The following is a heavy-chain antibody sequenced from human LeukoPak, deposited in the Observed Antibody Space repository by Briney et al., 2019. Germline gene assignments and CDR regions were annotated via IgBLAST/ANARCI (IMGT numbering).Heavy chain of an antibody. CDR1: GLTFSSSW. V-gene: IGHV3-7*01. D-gene: IGHD5-18*01. CDR3: ARDLAYSRLDY. J-gene: IGHJ4*02. CDR2: INPDVNKK. Sequence: PGGSLRLSCAVSGLTFSSSWMDWVRQAPGKGLEWRASINPDVNKKYSADSVKGRFTISRDNAENSLYLQMNSLRVEDTAFYYCARDLAYSRLDYWGQGMLVTVSS.